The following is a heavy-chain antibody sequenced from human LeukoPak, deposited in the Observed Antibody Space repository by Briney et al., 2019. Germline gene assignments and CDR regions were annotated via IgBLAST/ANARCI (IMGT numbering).Heavy chain of an antibody. V-gene: IGHV3-30*18. Sequence: GGSLRLSCAASGFTFSSYGMHWVRQAPGKGLEWVAVISYDGSNKYYADSVKGRFTISRDNSKNTLYLQMNSLRAEDTAVYYCAKGSRGYCSGGSCYAIDYWGQGTLVTVSS. D-gene: IGHD2-15*01. CDR3: AKGSRGYCSGGSCYAIDY. CDR1: GFTFSSYG. J-gene: IGHJ4*02. CDR2: ISYDGSNK.